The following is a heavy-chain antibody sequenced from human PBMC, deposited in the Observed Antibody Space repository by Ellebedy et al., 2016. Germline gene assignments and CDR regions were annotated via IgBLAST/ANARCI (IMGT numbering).Heavy chain of an antibody. CDR1: GFIFDNYA. CDR2: LSGGAYKT. Sequence: GESLKISXTGSGFIFDNYAMTWVRQAPGKGLQWVATLSGGAYKTYYADAVKGRFTISRDNAKNMVFLQMNGLRAEDTAIYYCAKAAFIQSAGYLDFWGQGTPVTVAS. CDR3: AKAAFIQSAGYLDF. J-gene: IGHJ4*02. D-gene: IGHD3-16*01. V-gene: IGHV3-23*01.